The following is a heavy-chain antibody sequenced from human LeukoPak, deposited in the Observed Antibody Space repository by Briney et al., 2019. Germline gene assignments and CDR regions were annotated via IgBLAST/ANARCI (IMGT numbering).Heavy chain of an antibody. CDR3: ARVRDYDGCYFDY. J-gene: IGHJ4*02. CDR2: IGSSGTTI. D-gene: IGHD4-23*01. CDR1: GFTFSSYE. V-gene: IGHV3-48*03. Sequence: GGSLRLSCAASGFTFSSYEMNWVRQAPGKGLEWVSYIGSSGTTIYYADSVKGRFTISRDNAKNSLSLQMNSLRAEDTAVYYCARVRDYDGCYFDYWGQGTLVTVSS.